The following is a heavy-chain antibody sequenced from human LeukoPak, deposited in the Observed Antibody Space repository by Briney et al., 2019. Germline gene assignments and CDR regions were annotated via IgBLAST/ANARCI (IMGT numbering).Heavy chain of an antibody. CDR3: AKASLRGGSRYFDY. J-gene: IGHJ4*02. Sequence: PGGSLRLSCAASGFTFSSYSMNWVRQAPGKGLEWVSYISSSSSTIYYADSVKGRFTISRDNAKNSLYLQMNSLRAEDTALYYCAKASLRGGSRYFDYWGQGTLVTVSS. D-gene: IGHD3-16*01. V-gene: IGHV3-48*01. CDR2: ISSSSSTI. CDR1: GFTFSSYS.